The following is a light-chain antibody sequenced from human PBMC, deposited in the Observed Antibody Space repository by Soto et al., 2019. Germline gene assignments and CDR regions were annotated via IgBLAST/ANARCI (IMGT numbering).Light chain of an antibody. CDR3: QQYNSYLIT. V-gene: IGKV1-5*03. J-gene: IGKJ5*01. CDR2: KAS. Sequence: DIQMTQSPSTLSASVGDRVTITCRASQSISSWLAWYQQKPGKAPKLLIYKASSLECGVPSRFSGSGSGTEFTLTISSLQPDDFATYYCQQYNSYLITFGQGTRLEIK. CDR1: QSISSW.